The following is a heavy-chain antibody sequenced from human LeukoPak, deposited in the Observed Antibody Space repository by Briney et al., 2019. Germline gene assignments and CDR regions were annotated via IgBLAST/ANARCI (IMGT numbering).Heavy chain of an antibody. V-gene: IGHV3-23*01. CDR2: ISGSGGST. D-gene: IGHD3-10*01. Sequence: PGGSLRLSCAASGFTFTTYAMNWVRQPPGKGLEWVSAISGSGGSTYYADSVKGRFTISRDNSKNTLYLQMNSLRAEDTAVYYCAKAQVLLWFGELLVPLDYWGQGTLVTVSS. CDR3: AKAQVLLWFGELLVPLDY. CDR1: GFTFTTYA. J-gene: IGHJ4*02.